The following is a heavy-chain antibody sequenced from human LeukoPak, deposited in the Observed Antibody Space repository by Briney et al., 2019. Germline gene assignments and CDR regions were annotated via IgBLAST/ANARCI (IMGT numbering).Heavy chain of an antibody. Sequence: SVKVSCKASGGTFSSYAISWVRQAPGQGLEWMGRIIPILGIANYAQKFQGRVTITADKSTSTAYMELSSLRSEDTAVYYCARTGPIAVAMTASIDIWGQGTMVTVSS. J-gene: IGHJ3*02. D-gene: IGHD6-19*01. CDR3: ARTGPIAVAMTASIDI. V-gene: IGHV1-69*04. CDR2: IIPILGIA. CDR1: GGTFSSYA.